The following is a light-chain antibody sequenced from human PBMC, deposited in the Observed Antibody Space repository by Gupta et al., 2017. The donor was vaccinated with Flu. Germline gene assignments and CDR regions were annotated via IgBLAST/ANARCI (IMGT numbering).Light chain of an antibody. Sequence: DIVMTQSPDSLAVSLGERATINCKSSQSILYSSNSKNLLVWYQQKAGQPPKVLIYGASTRESAVPDRFSGSGSGTDFTLTISSLQAEDVAVYYCQQYYSIPYTFGQGTKLEIK. CDR3: QQYYSIPYT. CDR2: GAS. CDR1: QSILYSSNSKNL. J-gene: IGKJ2*01. V-gene: IGKV4-1*01.